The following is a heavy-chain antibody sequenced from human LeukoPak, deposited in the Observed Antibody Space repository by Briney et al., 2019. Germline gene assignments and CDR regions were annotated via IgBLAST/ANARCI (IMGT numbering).Heavy chain of an antibody. CDR1: GYTFPSYF. V-gene: IGHV1-46*01. J-gene: IGHJ4*02. D-gene: IGHD6-6*01. CDR3: ARTAARRFDY. Sequence: GASAKVSCTASGYTFPSYFMHWVRQAPGQGLEWMGIINPTGGSTTYAQKFQGRVTMTRDTSTSTVYMELSSLRSDDTAAYYCARTAARRFDYWGQGTLVTVSS. CDR2: INPTGGST.